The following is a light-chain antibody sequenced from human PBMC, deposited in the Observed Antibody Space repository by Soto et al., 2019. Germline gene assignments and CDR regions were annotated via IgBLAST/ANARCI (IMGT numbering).Light chain of an antibody. V-gene: IGKV3-15*01. Sequence: THSPSTLAASTGKRVTLSCRASQNILSNLAWYQQKPGQAPRLLIYGASTRATGIPARFSGSGSGTEFTLTISSLQSEDFAVYYCQQYTNWPITFGQGTRLEIK. CDR3: QQYTNWPIT. CDR2: GAS. CDR1: QNILSN. J-gene: IGKJ5*01.